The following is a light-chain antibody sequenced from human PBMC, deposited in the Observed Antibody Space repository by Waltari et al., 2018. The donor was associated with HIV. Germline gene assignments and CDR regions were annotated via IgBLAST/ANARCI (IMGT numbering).Light chain of an antibody. CDR3: RSFTSSSLYV. J-gene: IGLJ1*01. CDR2: EVS. Sequence: QSALTQPASVSGSPGQSITISCTGTSSDVGCYNYVSWYQQHPGKAPKLMMYEVSHRPSGVSDRFSGSKSGNTASLTISGLQAEDEADYYCRSFTSSSLYVFGTGTKVTVL. V-gene: IGLV2-14*01. CDR1: SSDVGCYNY.